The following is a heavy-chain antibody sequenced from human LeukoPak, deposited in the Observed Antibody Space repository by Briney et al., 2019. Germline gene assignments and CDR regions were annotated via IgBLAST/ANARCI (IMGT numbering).Heavy chain of an antibody. CDR1: GGSISSYY. J-gene: IGHJ4*02. D-gene: IGHD3-3*01. CDR3: ARVVGSDFWSGYYNSKYYFDY. CDR2: IYYSGST. Sequence: SETLSLTCTVSGGSISSYYWSWIRQPPGKGLEWIGYIYYSGSTNYNPSLKSRVTISVDTSKNQFSLKLSSVTAADTAVYYCARVVGSDFWSGYYNSKYYFDYWGQRTLVTVSS. V-gene: IGHV4-59*08.